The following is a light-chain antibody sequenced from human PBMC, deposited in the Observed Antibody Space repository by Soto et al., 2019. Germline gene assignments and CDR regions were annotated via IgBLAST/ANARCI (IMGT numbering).Light chain of an antibody. CDR2: GNS. CDR1: SSNIGAGYD. J-gene: IGLJ2*01. CDR3: QSYDSSLSGVV. Sequence: QSALTQPPSVSGAPGQRVTISCTGSSSNIGAGYDVPWYQQLPGTAPKLLIYGNSTRPSGVPDRFSGSKSGTSASLAITGLQAEDEADYYCQSYDSSLSGVVFGGGTQLTVL. V-gene: IGLV1-40*01.